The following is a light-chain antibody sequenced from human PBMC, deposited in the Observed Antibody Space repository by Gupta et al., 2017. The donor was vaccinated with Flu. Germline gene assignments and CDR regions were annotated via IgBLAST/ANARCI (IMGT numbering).Light chain of an antibody. Sequence: DRVTITCRASQGMSSNLAWYQQSPGKPPKLLISAASTLQSGVPSRFSGSGSGTEFTLTIRSLQPADFATYYCQYHNTYPPYTFGQGTKLEIK. V-gene: IGKV1-9*01. J-gene: IGKJ2*01. CDR3: QYHNTYPPYT. CDR2: AAS. CDR1: QGMSSN.